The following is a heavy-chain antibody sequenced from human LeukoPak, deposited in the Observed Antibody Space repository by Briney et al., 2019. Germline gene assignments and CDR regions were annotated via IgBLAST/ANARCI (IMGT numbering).Heavy chain of an antibody. CDR2: ISDSGST. CDR3: ANKWIPAPSYY. V-gene: IGHV4-39*01. CDR1: GGSISSYH. D-gene: IGHD5-18*01. Sequence: PSETLSLTCTVSGGSISSYHWGWIRQPPGKGLEWIGSISDSGSTYYNPSLKSRVTIYVDTSKTQFSLMLSSMTAAATAVYYCANKWIPAPSYYWGQGTLVTVSS. J-gene: IGHJ4*02.